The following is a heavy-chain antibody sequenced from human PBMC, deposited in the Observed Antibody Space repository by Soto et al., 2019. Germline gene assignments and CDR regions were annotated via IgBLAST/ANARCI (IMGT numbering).Heavy chain of an antibody. J-gene: IGHJ4*02. V-gene: IGHV1-69*06. Sequence: SVKVSCKVSGSRFSNYVISWVRQAPGHGLEWLGRIIPIFNSTKYAQSFQGRVTITADKSTSTASLELSSLRSDDTAVYYCAREGRGKKAGYNGLVSLGYWGQGTLVTAPQ. CDR2: IIPIFNST. D-gene: IGHD2-2*02. CDR3: AREGRGKKAGYNGLVSLGY. CDR1: GSRFSNYV.